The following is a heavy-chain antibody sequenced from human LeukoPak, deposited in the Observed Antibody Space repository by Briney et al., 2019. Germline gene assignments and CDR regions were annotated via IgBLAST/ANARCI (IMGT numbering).Heavy chain of an antibody. Sequence: ASVKVSCKASGYTFTNYYMHWVRRAPGQGLEWMGKINPSGGSTTYAQKFQGRVTMTRDTSTSTVYMDLSSLRSEDTAVYYCARGTSGWYSVFDYWGQGTLVTVSS. CDR3: ARGTSGWYSVFDY. CDR1: GYTFTNYY. V-gene: IGHV1-46*01. D-gene: IGHD6-19*01. J-gene: IGHJ4*02. CDR2: INPSGGST.